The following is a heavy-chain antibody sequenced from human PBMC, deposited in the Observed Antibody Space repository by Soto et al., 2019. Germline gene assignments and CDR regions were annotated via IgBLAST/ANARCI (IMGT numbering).Heavy chain of an antibody. D-gene: IGHD2-15*01. J-gene: IGHJ5*02. V-gene: IGHV1-69*13. CDR1: GGTFSSYA. CDR2: IIPIFGTA. Sequence: GASVKVSCKASGGTFSSYAISWVRQAPGQELEWMGGIIPIFGTANYAQKFQGRVTITADESTSTAYMELSSLRSEDTAVYYCAREYCSGGSCYTGYPDKYNWFDPWGQGTLVTVSS. CDR3: AREYCSGGSCYTGYPDKYNWFDP.